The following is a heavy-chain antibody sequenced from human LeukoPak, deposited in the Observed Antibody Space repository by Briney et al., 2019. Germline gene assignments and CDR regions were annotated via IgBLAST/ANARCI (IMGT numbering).Heavy chain of an antibody. CDR2: IYYSGDM. Sequence: RPSYTLSPTRTASGGSISGGRYYWGWIRYPPGKGLEWVGSIYYSGDMYYNPSLKSLVTISVDTPTKTFSLKLSSVTAAHTAVYYCARHSDYGNQIDNCGQGTLVTVSS. CDR3: ARHSDYGNQIDN. V-gene: IGHV4-39*01. J-gene: IGHJ4*02. D-gene: IGHD4-17*01. CDR1: GGSISGGRYY.